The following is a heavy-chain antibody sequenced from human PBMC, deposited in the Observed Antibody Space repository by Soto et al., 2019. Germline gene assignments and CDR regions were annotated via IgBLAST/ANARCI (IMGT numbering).Heavy chain of an antibody. CDR2: ISAYNGNT. J-gene: IGHJ6*02. Sequence: ASVNVSCKASGYTFTSYGISWVRQAPGQGLEWMGWISAYNGNTNYAQKLQGRVTMTTDTSTSTAYMELRSPRSDDTAVYYCARKLYSYGYYYYYYGMDVWGQGTTVTVSS. V-gene: IGHV1-18*04. D-gene: IGHD5-18*01. CDR1: GYTFTSYG. CDR3: ARKLYSYGYYYYYYGMDV.